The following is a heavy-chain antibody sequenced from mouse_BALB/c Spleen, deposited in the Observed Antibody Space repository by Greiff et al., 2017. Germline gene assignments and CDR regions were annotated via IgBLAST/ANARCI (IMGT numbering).Heavy chain of an antibody. J-gene: IGHJ4*01. V-gene: IGHV1-14*01. CDR3: AREKDGYYDAMDY. CDR2: INPYNDGT. CDR1: GYTFTSYV. Sequence: SGPELVKPGASVKMSCKASGYTFTSYVMHWVKQKPGQGLEWIGYINPYNDGTKYNEKFKGKATLTSDKSSSTAYMELSSLTSEDSAVYYCAREKDGYYDAMDYWGQGTSVTVSS. D-gene: IGHD2-3*01.